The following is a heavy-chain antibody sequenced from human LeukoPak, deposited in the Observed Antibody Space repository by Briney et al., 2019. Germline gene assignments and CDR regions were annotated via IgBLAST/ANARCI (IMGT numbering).Heavy chain of an antibody. CDR3: ARVRGVAATPDYFDY. D-gene: IGHD2-15*01. J-gene: IGHJ4*02. V-gene: IGHV4-34*01. Sequence: SETLSLTCAVYGESFTDYYWGWIRQPPGKGLEWIGSIYYSGSTYYNPSLKSRVTISVDTSKNQFSLKLSSVTAADTAVYYCARVRGVAATPDYFDYWGQGTLVTVSS. CDR1: GESFTDYY. CDR2: IYYSGST.